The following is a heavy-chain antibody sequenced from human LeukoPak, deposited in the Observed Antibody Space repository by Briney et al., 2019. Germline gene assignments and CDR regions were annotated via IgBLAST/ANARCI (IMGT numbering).Heavy chain of an antibody. V-gene: IGHV1-18*04. J-gene: IGHJ4*02. D-gene: IGHD3-3*01. CDR1: GYTFTGYY. CDR3: ARGPGFWSGYWNT. Sequence: ASVKVSCKASGYTFTGYYMYWVRQAPGQGLEGMGWISAYNGNTNYAPKLQGRVTMTTDTSTSTAYLELRSLSSDDTAVYYCARGPGFWSGYWNTGGQGTRVTVAS. CDR2: ISAYNGNT.